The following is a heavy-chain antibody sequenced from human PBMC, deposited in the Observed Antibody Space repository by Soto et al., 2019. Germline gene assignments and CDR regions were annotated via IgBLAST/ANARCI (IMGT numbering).Heavy chain of an antibody. CDR2: LDGAGGST. V-gene: IGHV3-23*01. CDR3: AAPRDEYGSGVSWFTYGMDI. CDR1: GFTFSDFA. Sequence: GGSLRLSCLASGFTFSDFAMTWVRHVPGRGLEWVASLDGAGGSTYYAESVRGRFSISRDNSQNTLFLQMKRLTVDDTAIYYCAAPRDEYGSGVSWFTYGMDIWGQGTTVTV. J-gene: IGHJ6*02. D-gene: IGHD3-10*01.